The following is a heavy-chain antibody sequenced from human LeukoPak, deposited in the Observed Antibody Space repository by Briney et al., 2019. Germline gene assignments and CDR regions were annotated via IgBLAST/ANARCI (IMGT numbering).Heavy chain of an antibody. CDR3: VKDGSGSYYTYSFDY. J-gene: IGHJ4*02. V-gene: IGHV3-64D*06. CDR1: GFTFSRYA. Sequence: AGGSLRLSCSASGFTFSRYAMHWVRQAPGKGLEYVSAISSNGGSTYYADSVKGRFTISRDNSKNTLYLQMSSLRAEYTAVYYCVKDGSGSYYTYSFDYWGQGTLVTVSS. D-gene: IGHD3-10*01. CDR2: ISSNGGST.